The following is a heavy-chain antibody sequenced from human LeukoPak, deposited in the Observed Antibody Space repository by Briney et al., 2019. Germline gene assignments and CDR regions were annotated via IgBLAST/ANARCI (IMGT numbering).Heavy chain of an antibody. CDR1: GGSISSYY. CDR3: ARRKIVYKWELLRRRGHWFDP. V-gene: IGHV4-34*01. CDR2: INHSGST. J-gene: IGHJ5*02. D-gene: IGHD1-26*01. Sequence: PSETLSLTCTVSGGSISSYYWSWIRQPPGKGLEWIGEINHSGSTNYNPSLKSRVTISVDTSKNQFSLKLSSVTAADTAVYYCARRKIVYKWELLRRRGHWFDPWGQGTLVTVSS.